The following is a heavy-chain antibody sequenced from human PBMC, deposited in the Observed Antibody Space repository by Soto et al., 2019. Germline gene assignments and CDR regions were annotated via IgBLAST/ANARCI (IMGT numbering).Heavy chain of an antibody. CDR2: IIPIFGRP. D-gene: IGHD4-17*01. Sequence: QVQLVQSGTEVKKPGSSVKVSCKASGGTFSTLAVSWVRQAPGQGLEWMGGIIPIFGRPVYAQKFQGRVTITADEPRSIVYMKLSSLASDDTAVYYCARAPYEDYAVAEPNYFDSWGQGTLVTVSS. CDR3: ARAPYEDYAVAEPNYFDS. CDR1: GGTFSTLA. V-gene: IGHV1-69*01. J-gene: IGHJ4*02.